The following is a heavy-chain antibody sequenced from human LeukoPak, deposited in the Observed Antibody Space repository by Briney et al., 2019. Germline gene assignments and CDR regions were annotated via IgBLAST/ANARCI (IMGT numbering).Heavy chain of an antibody. CDR1: GFTFSSYS. D-gene: IGHD6-13*01. CDR2: ISSSSSYI. V-gene: IGHV3-21*01. Sequence: GGSLRLSCAASGFTFSSYSMNWVRQAPGKGLEWVSSISSSSSYIYYADSVKGRFTISRDNAKNSLYLQMNSLRAEDTAVYYCAKFAAALPDAFDIWGQGTMVTVSS. CDR3: AKFAAALPDAFDI. J-gene: IGHJ3*02.